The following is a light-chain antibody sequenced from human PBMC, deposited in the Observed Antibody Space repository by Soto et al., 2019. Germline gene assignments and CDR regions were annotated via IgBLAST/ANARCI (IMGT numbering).Light chain of an antibody. CDR2: EVS. J-gene: IGLJ1*01. V-gene: IGLV2-23*02. CDR1: SSDVGLYNL. Sequence: LPQPASVSGSPGQSITISCTGTSSDVGLYNLVSWYQHHPGKAPKLMIHEVSKRPSGVSSRFSGSKSGNTASLTISGLQAEDEADYYCCSYAGGSTYVFGTGTKVTV. CDR3: CSYAGGSTYV.